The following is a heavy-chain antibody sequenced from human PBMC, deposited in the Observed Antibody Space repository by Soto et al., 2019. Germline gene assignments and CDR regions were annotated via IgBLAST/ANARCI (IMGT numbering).Heavy chain of an antibody. D-gene: IGHD3-3*01. J-gene: IGHJ6*02. Sequence: GESLKISCQGSGYSFTSYWISWVRQMPGKGLEWMGRIDPSDSYTNYSPSFQGHVTISADKSISTAYLQWSSLKASDTAMYYCARSDWSGYYLGGYYYGMDVWGQGTTVTVSS. CDR3: ARSDWSGYYLGGYYYGMDV. CDR2: IDPSDSYT. CDR1: GYSFTSYW. V-gene: IGHV5-10-1*01.